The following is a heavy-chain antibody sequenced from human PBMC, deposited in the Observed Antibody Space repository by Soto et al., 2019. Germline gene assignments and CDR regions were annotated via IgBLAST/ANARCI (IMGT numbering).Heavy chain of an antibody. CDR1: GASISSGTFY. V-gene: IGHV4-39*01. CDR2: IYYDWRT. Sequence: QLQLQESGPGLVKPSETLSLTCTVSGASISSGTFYWGWIRQPPGKGLESIANIYYDWRTYYNPSLKSRVTISLDTSKNQFSLKLTSVTAAETAVYNCARSHIVPRLLMYPYDYWGQGTLVSVSS. D-gene: IGHD6-6*01. J-gene: IGHJ4*02. CDR3: ARSHIVPRLLMYPYDY.